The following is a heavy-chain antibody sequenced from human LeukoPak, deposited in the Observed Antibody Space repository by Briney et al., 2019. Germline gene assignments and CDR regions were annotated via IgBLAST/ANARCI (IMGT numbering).Heavy chain of an antibody. V-gene: IGHV4-4*07. CDR1: GGSFSNYC. Sequence: ETLSLSCAVSGGSFSNYCWNWIRQPAGKRLEWIARIYISGSTNYSPSLKSRVTMSVDTSKNQFSLKLSSVTAAVTAVYYCARGYGSSWGRPTFDIWGQGTVVTVSS. D-gene: IGHD6-6*01. CDR3: ARGYGSSWGRPTFDI. J-gene: IGHJ3*02. CDR2: IYISGST.